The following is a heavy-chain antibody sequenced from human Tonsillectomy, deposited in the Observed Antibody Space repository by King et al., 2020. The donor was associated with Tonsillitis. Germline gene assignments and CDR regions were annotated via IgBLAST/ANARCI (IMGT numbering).Heavy chain of an antibody. CDR3: AKDIVVVPAAQGGYFDY. D-gene: IGHD2-2*01. CDR1: GFTFDDYA. Sequence: VQLVESGGDLVQPGRSLRLSWAASGFTFDDYAMHWVRQAPGKGLEWVSGISCNSGSIGYADSVKGRFTISRDNAKNSLFLQMNSLRAEDTALYYCAKDIVVVPAAQGGYFDYWGQGTLVTVSS. J-gene: IGHJ4*02. CDR2: ISCNSGSI. V-gene: IGHV3-9*01.